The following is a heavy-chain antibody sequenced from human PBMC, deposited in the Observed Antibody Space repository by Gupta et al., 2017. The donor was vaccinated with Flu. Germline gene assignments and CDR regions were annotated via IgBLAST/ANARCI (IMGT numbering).Heavy chain of an antibody. CDR3: ARKEWWELLFDP. Sequence: QVQLVQSGAEVKKPGASVKVSCKGSGYDFTNYGISWVRQSPGHGLEWMGWISSYKGNTNYAQKFQGRVTMTTDISTNTAYMELRNLTSDDTAVDYCARKEWWELLFDPWGQGTLGTVSS. J-gene: IGHJ5*02. CDR1: GYDFTNYG. D-gene: IGHD1-26*01. CDR2: ISSYKGNT. V-gene: IGHV1-18*01.